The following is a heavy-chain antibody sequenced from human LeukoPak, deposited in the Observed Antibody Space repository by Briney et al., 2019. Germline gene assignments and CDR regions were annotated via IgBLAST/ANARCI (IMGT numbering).Heavy chain of an antibody. Sequence: GGSLRLSCAASGFTFSDYYMSWIRQAPGKGLEWVSYISSSGSTIHYADSVKGRFTISRDNAKNSLYLQMNSLRAEDTAVYYCARVLPYDSSGYYLGFDYWGQGTLVTVSS. V-gene: IGHV3-11*01. J-gene: IGHJ4*02. D-gene: IGHD3-22*01. CDR3: ARVLPYDSSGYYLGFDY. CDR1: GFTFSDYY. CDR2: ISSSGSTI.